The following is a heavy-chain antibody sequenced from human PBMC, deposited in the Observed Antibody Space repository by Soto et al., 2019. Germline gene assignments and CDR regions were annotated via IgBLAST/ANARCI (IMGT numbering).Heavy chain of an antibody. D-gene: IGHD1-1*01. V-gene: IGHV4-31*03. CDR3: AGANWNPRKGFNP. Sequence: QVQLQESGPRLVKPSQTLSLSCTVSGDSIRSGGYYWSWIRQHPGKGLEWIGYIYYSGSTDYNPSLKSRVTISVDSSKTEFSLKLSSVTAADTAVYYCAGANWNPRKGFNPWGQGTLVTVSS. CDR2: IYYSGST. CDR1: GDSIRSGGYY. J-gene: IGHJ5*02.